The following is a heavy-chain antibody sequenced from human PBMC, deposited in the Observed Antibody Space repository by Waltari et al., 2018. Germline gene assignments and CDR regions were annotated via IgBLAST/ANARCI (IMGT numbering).Heavy chain of an antibody. CDR3: ATTNARGSSWIDY. J-gene: IGHJ4*02. CDR1: GFTFSSYA. CDR2: ISGSGGST. Sequence: EVQLLESGGGLVQPGGSLRLSCAASGFTFSSYAMSWVRQAPGKGLGWVSAISGSGGSTYDADSVKGRFTISRDNSKTTLYLQMNSLRAEDTAVYYCATTNARGSSWIDYWGQGTLVTVSS. V-gene: IGHV3-23*01. D-gene: IGHD6-13*01.